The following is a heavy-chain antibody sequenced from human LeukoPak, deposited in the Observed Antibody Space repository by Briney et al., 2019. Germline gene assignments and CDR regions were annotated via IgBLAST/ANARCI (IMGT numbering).Heavy chain of an antibody. Sequence: GESLKISCKGSGYSFTSYWIGWVRQMPGKGLEWMGIIYPGDSDTRYSPSFQGQVTISADKSISTAYLQWSSLKASDTAMYYCARQGRAGGYTYGYFDYWGQGTLVTVSS. D-gene: IGHD5-18*01. J-gene: IGHJ4*02. CDR3: ARQGRAGGYTYGYFDY. V-gene: IGHV5-51*01. CDR2: IYPGDSDT. CDR1: GYSFTSYW.